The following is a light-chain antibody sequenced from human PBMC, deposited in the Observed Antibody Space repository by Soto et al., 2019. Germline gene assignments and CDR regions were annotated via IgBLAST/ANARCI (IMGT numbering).Light chain of an antibody. J-gene: IGKJ4*01. CDR2: DAS. CDR3: QQYNFWPPLT. V-gene: IGKV3-15*01. Sequence: EIVMAQSPATQSVSPGERATLSCRASQSVNSNLAWYRQKPGQAPRLLISDASTRATGVPARFSGSGSGTECTLTISSLQSEDSGIYYCQQYNFWPPLTFGGGTKVEIK. CDR1: QSVNSN.